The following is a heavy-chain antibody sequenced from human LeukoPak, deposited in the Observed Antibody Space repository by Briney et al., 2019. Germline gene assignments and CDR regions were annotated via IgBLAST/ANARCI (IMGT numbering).Heavy chain of an antibody. CDR2: IYYSGST. V-gene: IGHV4-31*03. J-gene: IGHJ5*02. CDR3: ARETPRRAYYYGSGSDP. Sequence: PSETLSLTCTVSGGSISSGGYYWSWIRQHPGKGLEWIGYIYYSGSTYYNPSLKSRVTISVDTSKNQFSLKLSSVTAADTAVYYCARETPRRAYYYGSGSDPWGQGTLVTVSS. D-gene: IGHD3-10*01. CDR1: GGSISSGGYY.